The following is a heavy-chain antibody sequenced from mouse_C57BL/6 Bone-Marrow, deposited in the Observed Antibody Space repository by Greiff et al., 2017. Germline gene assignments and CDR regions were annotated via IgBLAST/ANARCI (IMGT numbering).Heavy chain of an antibody. D-gene: IGHD2-4*01. V-gene: IGHV1-4*01. CDR2: INPSSGYT. J-gene: IGHJ4*01. CDR3: ARSRDYDYLYAMDY. CDR1: GYTFTSYT. Sequence: QVQLQQSGAELARPGASVKMSCKASGYTFTSYTMHWVKQRPGQGLEWIGYINPSSGYTKYNQKFKDKATLTADKSSSTAYMQLSSLTSEDSAVYYCARSRDYDYLYAMDYWGQGTSVTVAS.